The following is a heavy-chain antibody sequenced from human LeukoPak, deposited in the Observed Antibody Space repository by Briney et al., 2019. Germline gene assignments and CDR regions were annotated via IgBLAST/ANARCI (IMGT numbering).Heavy chain of an antibody. Sequence: TGGSLRLSCAASGFTLSSYAMSWVRQGPGKGLEWVSAISVSGNTYHADSVKGRFTISKDNSKNLVYLQMNSLRAEDTAVYYCAKGSGGSGSYSKYYFDYWGQGTPVTVSS. CDR3: AKGSGGSGSYSKYYFDY. D-gene: IGHD3-10*01. J-gene: IGHJ4*02. V-gene: IGHV3-23*01. CDR1: GFTLSSYA. CDR2: ISVSGNT.